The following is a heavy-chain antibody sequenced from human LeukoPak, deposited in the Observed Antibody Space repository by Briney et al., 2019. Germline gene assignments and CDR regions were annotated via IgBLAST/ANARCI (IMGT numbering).Heavy chain of an antibody. V-gene: IGHV3-49*03. D-gene: IGHD2-8*02. CDR1: EFTFGDFG. J-gene: IGHJ4*02. CDR2: IRSKVYGGAT. Sequence: GGSLRLSCSSSEFTFGDFGMSWFRQAPGKGPEWVGFIRSKVYGGATEYAASVKGRFIISRDDSKSIAYLQMNSLETEDTAVYYCSRSRRVLCTGACYSFDYWGQGTLVTVSS. CDR3: SRSRRVLCTGACYSFDY.